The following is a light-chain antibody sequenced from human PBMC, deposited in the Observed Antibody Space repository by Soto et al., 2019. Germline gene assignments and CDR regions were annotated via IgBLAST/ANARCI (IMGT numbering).Light chain of an antibody. CDR2: GAS. Sequence: EKVMKQSAAALSVYPGERATLSCRASQSVSSNLAWYQQKPGQAPRLLIYGASTRATGIPARFSGSGSGTEFTLTISSLQSEDFAVYYCQQYRTFGQGTKVDIK. CDR3: QQYRT. CDR1: QSVSSN. J-gene: IGKJ1*01. V-gene: IGKV3-15*01.